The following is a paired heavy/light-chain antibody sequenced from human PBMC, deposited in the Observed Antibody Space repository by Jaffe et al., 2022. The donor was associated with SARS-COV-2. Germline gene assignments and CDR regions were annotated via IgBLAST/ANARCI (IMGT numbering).Light chain of an antibody. CDR1: SSNIGSGFD. V-gene: IGLV1-40*01. Sequence: QSVLTQPPSVSGAPGQKVTISCTGSSSNIGSGFDVHWYQQLPGTAPKVFIYGNNNRPSGVPDRFSGSKSGTSGSLAITGLQPEDEADYYCQSFDLGLGMVFGGGTKLTVL. J-gene: IGLJ2*01. CDR3: QSFDLGLGMV. CDR2: GNN.
Heavy chain of an antibody. D-gene: IGHD1-1*01. J-gene: IGHJ3*02. V-gene: IGHV4-31*03. CDR2: IYYTGYT. CDR3: ARVESTTPQRSAFDI. CDR1: GGSISRGGDY. Sequence: QVQLQESGPGLVKPSQTLSLTCSVSGGSISRGGDYWSWVRQHPGKGLDWIGYIYYTGYTYYNPSLKSRVTISIDTSENQFSLNLSSLTAADTAVYYCARVESTTPQRSAFDIWGQGTMVTVSS.